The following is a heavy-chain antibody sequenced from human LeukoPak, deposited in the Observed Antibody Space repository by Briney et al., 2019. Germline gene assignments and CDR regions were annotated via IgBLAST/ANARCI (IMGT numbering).Heavy chain of an antibody. CDR3: ARDLYCGGDCYSFFDY. D-gene: IGHD2-21*02. CDR2: IYHSGST. Sequence: SETLSLTCTVSGYSISSGYYWGWIRQPPGKGLEWIGSIYHSGSTYYNPSLKSRVTISVDTSKNQFSLKLSSVTAADTAVYYCARDLYCGGDCYSFFDYWGQGTLVTVSS. J-gene: IGHJ4*02. V-gene: IGHV4-38-2*02. CDR1: GYSISSGYY.